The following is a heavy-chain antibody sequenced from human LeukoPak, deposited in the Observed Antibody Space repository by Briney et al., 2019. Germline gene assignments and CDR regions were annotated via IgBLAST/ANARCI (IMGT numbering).Heavy chain of an antibody. Sequence: GGSLRLSCAASGFTFSTSWMSWVRQVPGKGLEWVANIKKDGSETYYVDSVKGRFTISRDNAKNSLYLQMNSLRAEDTAMYYCARGRYSGSTYYFDYWGQGTLVTVSS. CDR3: ARGRYSGSTYYFDY. D-gene: IGHD5-12*01. CDR2: IKKDGSET. CDR1: GFTFSTSW. V-gene: IGHV3-7*03. J-gene: IGHJ4*02.